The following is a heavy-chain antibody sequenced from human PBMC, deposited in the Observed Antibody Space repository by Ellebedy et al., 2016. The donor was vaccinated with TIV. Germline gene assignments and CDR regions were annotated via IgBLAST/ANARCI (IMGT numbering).Heavy chain of an antibody. D-gene: IGHD1-1*01. CDR2: IYHSGST. J-gene: IGHJ4*02. CDR1: GGSISSSNW. V-gene: IGHV4-4*02. Sequence: SETLSLXCAVSGGSISSSNWWSWVRQPPGKGLEWIGEIYHSGSTYYNPSLKSRVTISVDTSKNQFSLKLSSVTAADTAVYYCARPTGNVGGIQWGQGTLVTVSS. CDR3: ARPTGNVGGIQ.